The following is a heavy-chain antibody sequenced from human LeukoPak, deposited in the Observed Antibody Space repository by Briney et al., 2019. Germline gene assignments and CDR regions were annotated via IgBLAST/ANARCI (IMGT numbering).Heavy chain of an antibody. CDR2: INHSGST. CDR3: ARGLRQWLVLKLRWYNWFDP. Sequence: SETLSLTCAVYGGSFSGYYWSWIRQPPGKGLEWIGEINHSGSTNYNPPLKSRVTISVDTSKNQFSLKLSSVTAADTAVYYCARGLRQWLVLKLRWYNWFDPWGQGTLVTVSS. D-gene: IGHD6-19*01. J-gene: IGHJ5*02. CDR1: GGSFSGYY. V-gene: IGHV4-34*01.